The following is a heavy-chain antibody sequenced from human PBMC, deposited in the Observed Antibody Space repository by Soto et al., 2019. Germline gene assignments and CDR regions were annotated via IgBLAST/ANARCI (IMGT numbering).Heavy chain of an antibody. D-gene: IGHD2-15*01. Sequence: VWSLRLSCAASGFTFSSYSMNWVRQAPGKGLEWVSSISSSSSYIYYADSVKGRFTISRDNAKNSLYLQMNSLRAEDTAVYYCARESSRFVVVVAATRYYGMDVWGQGTTVTVSS. J-gene: IGHJ6*02. V-gene: IGHV3-21*01. CDR2: ISSSSSYI. CDR1: GFTFSSYS. CDR3: ARESSRFVVVVAATRYYGMDV.